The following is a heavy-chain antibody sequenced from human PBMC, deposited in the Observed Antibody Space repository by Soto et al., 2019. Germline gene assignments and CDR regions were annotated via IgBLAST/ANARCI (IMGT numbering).Heavy chain of an antibody. J-gene: IGHJ4*02. CDR1: GYTLTELS. V-gene: IGHV1-24*01. D-gene: IGHD4-17*01. Sequence: ASVKVSCKVSGYTLTELSMHWVRQAPGKGLEWMGGFDPEDGETIYAQKFQGRVTMTEDTSTDTAYMELSSLRSEDTAVYYCATTPPTTVTRPFDYWGQGTLVTVSS. CDR3: ATTPPTTVTRPFDY. CDR2: FDPEDGET.